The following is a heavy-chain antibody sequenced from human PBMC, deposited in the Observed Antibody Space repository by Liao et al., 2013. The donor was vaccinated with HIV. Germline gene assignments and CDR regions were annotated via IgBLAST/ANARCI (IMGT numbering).Heavy chain of an antibody. Sequence: QVQLQQWGAGLLKPSETLSLACTVSGGSVSSFYWAWIRQPAGKGLEWIGRIYHSGSSDYNPSLRSRISMSIDTSKNQFSLKLTSVTAADTAVYFCARDAKSGPFDYWGQGALVTVSS. D-gene: IGHD1-26*01. J-gene: IGHJ4*02. V-gene: IGHV4-59*10. CDR2: IYHSGSS. CDR1: GGSVSSFY. CDR3: ARDAKSGPFDY.